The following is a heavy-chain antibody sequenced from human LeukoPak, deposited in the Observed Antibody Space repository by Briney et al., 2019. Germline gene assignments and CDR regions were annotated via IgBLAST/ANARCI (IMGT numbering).Heavy chain of an antibody. CDR2: IYPGNSDN. D-gene: IGHD6-13*01. V-gene: IGHV5-51*01. CDR1: GSLLTNNW. Sequence: GAPLKISCKISGSLLTNNWIGWGGRVPGKGVGWMGVIYPGNSDNKYSPSFKGEVTFSVEKSINTAYLHWSSLEESDTARYYCGRFGYTSSLVYWGQGTLVTVSS. CDR3: GRFGYTSSLVY. J-gene: IGHJ4*02.